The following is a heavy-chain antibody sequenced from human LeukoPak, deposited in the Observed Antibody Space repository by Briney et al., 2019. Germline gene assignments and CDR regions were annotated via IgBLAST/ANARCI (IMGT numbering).Heavy chain of an antibody. CDR3: ARVDPTGDGYNCFDS. CDR1: GFTFSTYW. V-gene: IGHV3-74*01. D-gene: IGHD5-24*01. Sequence: PVESLRLSCAASGFTFSTYWMHWVRQAPGKRLLWVARINTDGSSTLYADSVKGRFTISRDNAKSTLYLQMDSLRPEDTAVYYCARVDPTGDGYNCFDSWGQGTLVTVSS. J-gene: IGHJ4*02. CDR2: INTDGSST.